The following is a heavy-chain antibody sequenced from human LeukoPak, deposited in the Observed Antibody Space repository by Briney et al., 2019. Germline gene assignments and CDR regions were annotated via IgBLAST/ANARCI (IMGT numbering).Heavy chain of an antibody. Sequence: SQTLSPTCTVSGGSISSGGYYWSWIRQHPGKGLEWIGYIYYSGSTYYNPSLKSRVTISVDTSKNQFSLKLSSVTAADTAVYYCAREGAGQAAYDYWGQGTLVTVSS. CDR3: AREGAGQAAYDY. J-gene: IGHJ4*02. CDR1: GGSISSGGYY. D-gene: IGHD2-15*01. V-gene: IGHV4-31*03. CDR2: IYYSGST.